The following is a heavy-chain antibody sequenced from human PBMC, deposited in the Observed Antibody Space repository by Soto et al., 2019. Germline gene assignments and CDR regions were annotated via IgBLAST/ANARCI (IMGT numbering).Heavy chain of an antibody. V-gene: IGHV3-30*13. J-gene: IGHJ6*02. CDR2: ISFDGTKI. D-gene: IGHD5-18*01. CDR3: ARDFTAMVNDFSNIHGMDV. Sequence: QVELVESGGGVVQPGRSLRLSCAASGFTFSSFGMHWVRQAPGKGLQWVAVISFDGTKIYYADSVKGRFTISRDSSKNRLYLQMNSLRAEDTAVYYCARDFTAMVNDFSNIHGMDVWGQGTTVAVS. CDR1: GFTFSSFG.